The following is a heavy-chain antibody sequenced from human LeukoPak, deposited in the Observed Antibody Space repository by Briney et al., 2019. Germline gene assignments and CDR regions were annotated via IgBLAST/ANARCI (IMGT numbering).Heavy chain of an antibody. V-gene: IGHV4-34*01. CDR2: INHSGST. CDR1: GGSFSGYY. D-gene: IGHD2-2*01. J-gene: IGHJ4*02. CDR3: ARVPLYCSSTSCRYFDY. Sequence: SETLSLTCAVYGGSFSGYYWSWIRQPPGKGLEWIGEINHSGSTNYNPSLKSRVTISVDTSKNQFSLKLSSVTAADTAVYYCARVPLYCSSTSCRYFDYWGQGTLVTVSS.